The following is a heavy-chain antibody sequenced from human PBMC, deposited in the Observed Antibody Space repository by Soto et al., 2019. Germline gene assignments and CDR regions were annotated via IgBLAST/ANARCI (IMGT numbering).Heavy chain of an antibody. D-gene: IGHD1-7*01. CDR3: ARGGAGTTYYYYYMDV. CDR1: GGSFSGYY. J-gene: IGHJ6*03. Sequence: SETLSLTCAVYGGSFSGYYWSWIRQPPGKGLEWIGEINHSGSTNYNPSLKSRVTISVDTSKNQFSLKLSSVTAADTAVYYCARGGAGTTYYYYYMDVWGKGTTVTVSS. V-gene: IGHV4-34*01. CDR2: INHSGST.